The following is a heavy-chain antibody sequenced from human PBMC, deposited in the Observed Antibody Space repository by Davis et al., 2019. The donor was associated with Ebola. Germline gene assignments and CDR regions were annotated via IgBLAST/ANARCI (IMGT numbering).Heavy chain of an antibody. CDR3: ARHGTVTGTLDD. CDR1: GYSFTSYW. D-gene: IGHD4-11*01. CDR2: IYPGDSDT. J-gene: IGHJ6*02. V-gene: IGHV5-51*01. Sequence: PGGSLRLSCKGSGYSFTSYWIGWVRQMPGKGLEWMGIIYPGDSDTKYRPSFQGQVTISVDKSISTAYLQWSSLKASDTAVYYCARHGTVTGTLDDWGQGTTVTVSS.